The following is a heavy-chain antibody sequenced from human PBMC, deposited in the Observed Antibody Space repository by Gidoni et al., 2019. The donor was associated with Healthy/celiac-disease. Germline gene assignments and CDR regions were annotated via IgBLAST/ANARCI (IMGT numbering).Heavy chain of an antibody. V-gene: IGHV1-46*01. D-gene: IGHD5-12*01. Sequence: QVQLGQSGAEVKKPGAAVKVSCKASGYTRTSYYMPWVRQAPGQGLEWMGILNPSGGSTSYAQKFPGRVTMTRDPSTSTVYMALSSLRSEDTAVYYCAREGYRGYDSSLGFDYWGQGTLVTVSS. CDR2: LNPSGGST. CDR1: GYTRTSYY. CDR3: AREGYRGYDSSLGFDY. J-gene: IGHJ4*02.